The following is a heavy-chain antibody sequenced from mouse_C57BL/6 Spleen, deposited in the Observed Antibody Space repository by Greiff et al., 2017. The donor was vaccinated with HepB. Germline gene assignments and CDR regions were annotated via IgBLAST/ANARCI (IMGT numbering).Heavy chain of an antibody. CDR3: AREGLRRGVDY. Sequence: EVMLVESGGGLVKPGGSLTLSCAASGFTFSSYAMSWVRQTPEKRLEWVATISDGGSYTYYPDNVKGRFTISRDNAKNNLYLQMSHLKSEDTAMYYCAREGLRRGVDYWGQGTTLTVSA. D-gene: IGHD2-4*01. J-gene: IGHJ2*01. CDR1: GFTFSSYA. V-gene: IGHV5-4*01. CDR2: ISDGGSYT.